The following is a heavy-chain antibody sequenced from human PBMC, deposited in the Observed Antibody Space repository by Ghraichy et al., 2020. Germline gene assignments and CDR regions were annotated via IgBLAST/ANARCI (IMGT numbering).Heavy chain of an antibody. Sequence: GESLNISCSASGFTFSSYAMHWVRQAPGKGLEYVSAISSNGGSTYYADSVKGRFTISRDNSKNTLYLQMSSLRAEDTAVYYCVKGDVVTAIEWGGAPPGNFDFDYWGQGTLVTVSS. V-gene: IGHV3-64D*06. D-gene: IGHD2-21*02. CDR2: ISSNGGST. CDR1: GFTFSSYA. CDR3: VKGDVVTAIEWGGAPPGNFDFDY. J-gene: IGHJ4*02.